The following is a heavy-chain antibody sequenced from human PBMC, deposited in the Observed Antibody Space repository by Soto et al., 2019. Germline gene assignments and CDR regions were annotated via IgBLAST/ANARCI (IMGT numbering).Heavy chain of an antibody. J-gene: IGHJ4*01. Sequence: GSLGLTCAASGFTVRSYGVVWVRQAPGKGLEWVSAISQSAGGNTYYADSVKGRFTISRDDSKKTLYLQMDSPRPEDTAQYYCAGWNYDYWGQGTQVTVSS. CDR2: ISQSAGGNT. V-gene: IGHV3-23*01. D-gene: IGHD1-7*01. CDR1: GFTVRSYG. CDR3: AGWNYDY.